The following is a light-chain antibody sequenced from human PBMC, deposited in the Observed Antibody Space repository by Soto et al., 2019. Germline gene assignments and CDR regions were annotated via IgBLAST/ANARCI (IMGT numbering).Light chain of an antibody. CDR3: QQYDNWPQYT. CDR1: QSISSW. J-gene: IGKJ2*01. Sequence: DIQMTQSPSTLSASVGDRVTITCRASQSISSWLAWYQQKPGKAPNLLIYDASSLESGVPSRFSGSGSGTEFTLTISSLQSEDFAVYYCQQYDNWPQYTFGQGTKV. V-gene: IGKV1-5*01. CDR2: DAS.